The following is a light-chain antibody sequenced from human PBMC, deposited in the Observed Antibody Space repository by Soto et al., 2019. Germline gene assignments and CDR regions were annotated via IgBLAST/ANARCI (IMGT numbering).Light chain of an antibody. Sequence: EIVLTQSPGTLSLSPGERATLSCRASQSVSSTYLAWYQQKLGQAPRLLIYGASIMATGIPDRFSGSGSGTDFTLTISRLEPEDFAVYYWQQYGSSPRTFGQGTKLDIK. CDR1: QSVSSTY. CDR2: GAS. CDR3: QQYGSSPRT. V-gene: IGKV3-20*01. J-gene: IGKJ2*01.